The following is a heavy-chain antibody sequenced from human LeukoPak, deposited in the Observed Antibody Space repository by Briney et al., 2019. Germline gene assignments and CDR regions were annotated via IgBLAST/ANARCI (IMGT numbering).Heavy chain of an antibody. D-gene: IGHD2-8*02. CDR3: ATYRQVLLPFES. V-gene: IGHV3-21*04. CDR2: ITSSSTYI. Sequence: GALRLSCAASGFTFSRYGMNWVRQAPGKGLEWVSSITSSSTYIYYADSVKGRFTISRDNAKNSLYVQMNSLRAEDTAIYYCATYRQVLLPFESWGQGTLVTVSS. J-gene: IGHJ4*02. CDR1: GFTFSRYG.